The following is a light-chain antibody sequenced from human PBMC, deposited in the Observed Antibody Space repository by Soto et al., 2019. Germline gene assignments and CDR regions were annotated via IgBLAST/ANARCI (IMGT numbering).Light chain of an antibody. CDR3: AAWDDSLSGVV. Sequence: QAVVTQPPSASGTPGQRVTISCSGSRSNIGRNYVYWFQQLPGTAPKLLIYTNNQRPSGVPDRFSGSKSGTSASLAISGLRSEDEADYYCAAWDDSLSGVVFGGGTKVTVL. J-gene: IGLJ2*01. CDR1: RSNIGRNY. V-gene: IGLV1-47*01. CDR2: TNN.